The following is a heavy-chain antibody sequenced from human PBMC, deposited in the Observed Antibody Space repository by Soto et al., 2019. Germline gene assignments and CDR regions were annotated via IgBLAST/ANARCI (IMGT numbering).Heavy chain of an antibody. CDR2: IYYSGST. CDR3: ARDQREYYYDSSSHYWFDP. CDR1: GGSISSYY. D-gene: IGHD3-22*01. Sequence: SETLSLTCTVSGGSISSYYWSWIRQPPGKGLEWIGYIYYSGSTNHNPSLKSRVTISVDTSKNQFSLKLSSVTAADTAVYYCARDQREYYYDSSSHYWFDPWGQGTLVTVSS. J-gene: IGHJ5*02. V-gene: IGHV4-59*01.